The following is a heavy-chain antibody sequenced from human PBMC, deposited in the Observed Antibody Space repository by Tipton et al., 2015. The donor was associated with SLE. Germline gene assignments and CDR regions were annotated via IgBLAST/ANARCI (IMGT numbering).Heavy chain of an antibody. CDR1: GGSFSGYY. J-gene: IGHJ4*02. CDR3: AKAVTTVTTSFDY. V-gene: IGHV4-34*01. CDR2: INHSGST. Sequence: TLSLTCAVYGGSFSGYYWSWIRQPPGKGLEWIGEINHSGSTNYNPSLKSRVTISVDTSKNQFSLKLSSVTAEDTAVYYCAKAVTTVTTSFDYWGQGTLVTVSS. D-gene: IGHD4-17*01.